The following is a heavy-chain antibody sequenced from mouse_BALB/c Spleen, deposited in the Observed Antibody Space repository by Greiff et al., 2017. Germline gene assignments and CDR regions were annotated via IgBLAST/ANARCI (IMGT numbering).Heavy chain of an antibody. Sequence: EVQLVESGPELVKPGASVKISCKASGYTFTDYNMHWVKQSHGKSLEWIGYIYPYNGGTGYNQKFKSKATLTVDNSSSTAYMELRSLTSEDSAVYYCARGGDFYYYVDYWGQGTTLTVSS. J-gene: IGHJ2*01. CDR2: IYPYNGGT. CDR3: ARGGDFYYYVDY. CDR1: GYTFTDYN. V-gene: IGHV1S29*02. D-gene: IGHD1-1*01.